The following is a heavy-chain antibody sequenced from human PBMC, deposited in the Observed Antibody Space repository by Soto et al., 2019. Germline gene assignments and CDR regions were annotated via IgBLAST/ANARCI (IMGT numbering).Heavy chain of an antibody. J-gene: IGHJ6*02. V-gene: IGHV1-46*01. CDR2: INPSGGST. CDR3: ARATSAGNGRRVDV. CDR1: GYTFTTSY. Sequence: GASVKVSCKTSGYTFTTSYIHWVRQAPGQGLEWMGMINPSGGSTIYTQKFQGRVTMTRDTSTSTVYMELSSLTSEDTAMYYCARATSAGNGRRVDVWGQGTTVTVSS. D-gene: IGHD6-13*01.